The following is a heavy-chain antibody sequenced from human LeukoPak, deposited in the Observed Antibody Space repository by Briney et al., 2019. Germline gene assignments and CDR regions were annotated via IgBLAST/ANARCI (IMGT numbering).Heavy chain of an antibody. J-gene: IGHJ6*03. Sequence: GGSLRLSCAASGFTFSRYSINWVRQAPGKGLEWVSSISSSSSCIYYAEPVKGRFTVFRDNAKNSLYLQMNSLRVEDTAVYYCARVVGLTGYSSSWYSGYYYYMDVWGKGTTVTVSS. CDR1: GFTFSRYS. D-gene: IGHD6-13*01. CDR2: ISSSSSCI. CDR3: ARVVGLTGYSSSWYSGYYYYMDV. V-gene: IGHV3-21*04.